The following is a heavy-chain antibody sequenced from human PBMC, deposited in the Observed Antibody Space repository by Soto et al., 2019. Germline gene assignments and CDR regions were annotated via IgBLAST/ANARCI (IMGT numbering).Heavy chain of an antibody. Sequence: SETVSLTCAVSCGSINTFDFSWSWIRQPPGRGLEWIGSIYQSGRTYYIPSLKSRVTMSLEKSKNQFSLKINSVVAADTAIYYCAREMTIFGVAPGGGVDVWGQGTTVTVSS. V-gene: IGHV4-30-2*01. CDR3: AREMTIFGVAPGGGVDV. CDR1: CGSINTFDFS. CDR2: IYQSGRT. D-gene: IGHD3-3*01. J-gene: IGHJ6*02.